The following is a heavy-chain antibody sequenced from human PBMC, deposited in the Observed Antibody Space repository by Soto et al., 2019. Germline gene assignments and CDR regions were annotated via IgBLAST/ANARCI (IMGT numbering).Heavy chain of an antibody. V-gene: IGHV3-9*01. CDR3: AKDHGSGSYYYYYYMDV. CDR1: GFTLDDYA. CDR2: ISWNSGSI. Sequence: EVQLVESGGGLVQPGRSLRLSCAASGFTLDDYAMHWVRQAPGKGLERVSGISWNSGSIGYADSVKGRFTISRDNAKNSLYLQRNSLRAEDTALYYCAKDHGSGSYYYYYYMDVWGKGTTVTVSS. J-gene: IGHJ6*03. D-gene: IGHD3-10*01.